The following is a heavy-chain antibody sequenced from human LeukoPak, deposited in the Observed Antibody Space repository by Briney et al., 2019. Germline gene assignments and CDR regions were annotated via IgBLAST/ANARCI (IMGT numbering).Heavy chain of an antibody. D-gene: IGHD1-7*01. V-gene: IGHV1-18*01. CDR3: ARYFGELELRLDAFDI. J-gene: IGHJ3*02. CDR2: ISAYNGNT. CDR1: GYTFTSYG. Sequence: GASVKVSCKASGYTFTSYGISWVRQAPGQGLEWMGWISAYNGNTNYAQKLQGRVTMTTDTSTSTAYMELRSLRSDDTAVYYCARYFGELELRLDAFDIWGQGTMVTVSS.